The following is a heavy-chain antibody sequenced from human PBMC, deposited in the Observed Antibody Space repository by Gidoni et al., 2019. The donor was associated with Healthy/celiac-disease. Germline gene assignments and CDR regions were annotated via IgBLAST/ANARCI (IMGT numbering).Heavy chain of an antibody. Sequence: QVQLVESGGGVVQPGRSLRLSCAASGFTFSSYAMHWVRQAPGKGLEWVAGISYDGSNKYYADSVKGRFTISRDNSKNTLYLQMNSLRAEDTAVYYCARDEGDIVVVPAAPVYWGQGTLVTVSS. J-gene: IGHJ4*02. D-gene: IGHD2-2*01. CDR2: ISYDGSNK. CDR1: GFTFSSYA. CDR3: ARDEGDIVVVPAAPVY. V-gene: IGHV3-30-3*01.